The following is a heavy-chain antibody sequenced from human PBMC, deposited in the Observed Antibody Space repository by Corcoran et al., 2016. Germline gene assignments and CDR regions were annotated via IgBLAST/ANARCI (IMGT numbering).Heavy chain of an antibody. CDR1: GYTFTGYY. D-gene: IGHD3-3*01. Sequence: QVQLVQSGAEVKKPGASVKVSCKASGYTFTGYYLHWVRQAPGQGLEWMGWINPNSGGTNYAQKFQGRVTMTRDTSISTAYRELSRLRSDDTAVYYCVRTYYDFWSGYCFDYWGQGTLVTVSS. CDR2: INPNSGGT. CDR3: VRTYYDFWSGYCFDY. J-gene: IGHJ4*02. V-gene: IGHV1-2*02.